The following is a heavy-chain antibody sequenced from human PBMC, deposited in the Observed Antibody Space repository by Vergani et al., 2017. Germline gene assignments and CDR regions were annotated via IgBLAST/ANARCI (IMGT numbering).Heavy chain of an antibody. CDR1: GGTFSSYA. CDR2: FDPEDGET. D-gene: IGHD3-10*01. J-gene: IGHJ6*02. V-gene: IGHV1-24*01. Sequence: QVQLVQSGAEVKKPGSSVKVSCKASGGTFSSYAISWVRQAPGKGLEWMGGFDPEDGETIYAQKFQGRVTMTEDTSTDTAYMELSSLRSEDTAVYYCATVCRGARGVCNYYYYGMDVWGQGTTVTVSS. CDR3: ATVCRGARGVCNYYYYGMDV.